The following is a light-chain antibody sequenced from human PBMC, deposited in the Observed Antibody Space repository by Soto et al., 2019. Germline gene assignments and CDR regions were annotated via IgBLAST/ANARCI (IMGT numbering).Light chain of an antibody. J-gene: IGLJ2*01. CDR2: DVN. CDR3: SSHSSSSTLVV. Sequence: QSVLSQPASMSGSPGRSITISCTGTSSDVGGYNYVSWYRQYPGKAPKLIIYDVNNRPSEVSNRFSGSKSGNTASLTISGLQAEDEADYYCSSHSSSSTLVVFGGGTQLTVL. CDR1: SSDVGGYNY. V-gene: IGLV2-14*03.